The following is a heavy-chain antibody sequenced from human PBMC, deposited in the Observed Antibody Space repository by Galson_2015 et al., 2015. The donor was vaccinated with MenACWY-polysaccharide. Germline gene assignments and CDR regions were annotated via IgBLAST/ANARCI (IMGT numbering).Heavy chain of an antibody. Sequence: SLRLSCAASGFDFTRYSMNWVRQAPGKGLEWLSYITGSSDTIYYADSVKGRFTISRDNAQNTVYLQMNSLRVEDEAMYFCAKGVDDIVVINWFDPWGQGTRVTVSS. CDR3: AKGVDDIVVINWFDP. CDR2: ITGSSDTI. V-gene: IGHV3-48*01. CDR1: GFDFTRYS. D-gene: IGHD2-15*01. J-gene: IGHJ5*02.